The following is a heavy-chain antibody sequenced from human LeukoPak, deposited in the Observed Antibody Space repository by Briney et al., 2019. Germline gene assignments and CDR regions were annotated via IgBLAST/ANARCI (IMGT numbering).Heavy chain of an antibody. CDR3: ARTPMMYYFDY. Sequence: SETLSLTCTVSGGSISSSSYYWGWIRQPPGKGLEWIGSIYYSGSTYYNPSLKGRVTISVDTSKNQFSLKLSSVTAADTAIYYCARTPMMYYFDYWGQGALVTVSS. D-gene: IGHD3-16*01. J-gene: IGHJ4*02. CDR2: IYYSGST. V-gene: IGHV4-39*07. CDR1: GGSISSSSYY.